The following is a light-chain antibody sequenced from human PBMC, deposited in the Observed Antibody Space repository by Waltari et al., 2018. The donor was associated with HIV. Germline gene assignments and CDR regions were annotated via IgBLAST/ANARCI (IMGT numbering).Light chain of an antibody. V-gene: IGLV2-14*03. Sequence: QSALTQPASVSGSPGQSITISCTGTNSDVGGYGYVSWYQQHPGTAPKLMIYDVGNRPSGVSDRFSGSKSGNTASLTISGLQAEDEADYYCSSYTSSSSLVFGGGTKLTVL. CDR2: DVG. CDR1: NSDVGGYGY. CDR3: SSYTSSSSLV. J-gene: IGLJ2*01.